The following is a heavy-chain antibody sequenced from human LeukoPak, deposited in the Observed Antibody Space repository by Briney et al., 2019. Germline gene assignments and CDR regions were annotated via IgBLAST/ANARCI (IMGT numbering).Heavy chain of an antibody. Sequence: SQTLSLTCTVSGGSISSGSYYWSWIRQPAGKGLEWIGYIYNSGTIYYSGSTNYNPSLLSRVTISVDTSKNQFSLKLRSVTAADTAVYYCARPFSGSYSDAFDLWGQGTMVTVSS. J-gene: IGHJ3*01. CDR2: IYNSGTIYYSGST. CDR1: GGSISSGSYY. V-gene: IGHV4-61*09. CDR3: ARPFSGSYSDAFDL. D-gene: IGHD1-26*01.